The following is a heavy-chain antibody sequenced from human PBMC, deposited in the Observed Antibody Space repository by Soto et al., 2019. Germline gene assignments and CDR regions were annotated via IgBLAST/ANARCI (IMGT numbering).Heavy chain of an antibody. CDR2: ISAYNGNT. J-gene: IGHJ5*02. Sequence: ASVKVSCKASGYSFTSYGISWVRQAPGQGLGWMGWISAYNGNTNYAQKLQGRVTMTTDTSTSTAYMELRSLRSDDTAVYYCARVPDKAVAPFDPWGQGTLVTVSS. D-gene: IGHD6-19*01. CDR1: GYSFTSYG. V-gene: IGHV1-18*01. CDR3: ARVPDKAVAPFDP.